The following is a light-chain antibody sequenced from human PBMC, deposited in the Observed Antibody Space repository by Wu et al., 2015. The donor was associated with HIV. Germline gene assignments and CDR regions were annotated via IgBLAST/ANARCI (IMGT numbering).Light chain of an antibody. J-gene: IGKJ4*01. V-gene: IGKV3-20*01. CDR2: GVT. CDR1: QNVDSSY. Sequence: EIVLTQSPDTLSLSPGERATLSCRASQNVDSSYFAWYQHKPGQAPRLLIYGVTSRATGIPDRFSGSGSGTDFTLTISGLEPEDFAMYFCQQYASSPLTFGGGTKGGDQT. CDR3: QQYASSPLT.